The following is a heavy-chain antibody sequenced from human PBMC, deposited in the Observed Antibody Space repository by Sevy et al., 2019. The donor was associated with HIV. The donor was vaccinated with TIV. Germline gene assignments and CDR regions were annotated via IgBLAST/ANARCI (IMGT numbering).Heavy chain of an antibody. V-gene: IGHV3-23*01. CDR3: AKGDRSFYGIDV. J-gene: IGHJ6*02. Sequence: GESLKISCAASGFTFGTYVMNWVRQAPGKGLEWVSGISGSGGSTYYADSVNGRITISRDNSKKTVYLQMNSLRAEDTAVYYCAKGDRSFYGIDVWGQGTTVTVSS. D-gene: IGHD2-15*01. CDR2: ISGSGGST. CDR1: GFTFGTYV.